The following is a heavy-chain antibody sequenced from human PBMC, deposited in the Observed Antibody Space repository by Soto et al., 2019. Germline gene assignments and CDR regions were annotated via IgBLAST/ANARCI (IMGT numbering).Heavy chain of an antibody. CDR2: IYWNDDK. D-gene: IGHD6-6*01. J-gene: IGHJ4*02. V-gene: IGHV2-5*01. CDR1: GFSISTTGEG. CDR3: AQVDDVAALFAY. Sequence: QITLKESGPTLVKPTQPLTLTCTFSGFSISTTGEGVGWIRQPPGKALEWLAVIYWNDDKSYSPSLKSRLTISKDTSKKQVVLTMMNMAPVDTGTYYCAQVDDVAALFAYLGQGTLVTVSS.